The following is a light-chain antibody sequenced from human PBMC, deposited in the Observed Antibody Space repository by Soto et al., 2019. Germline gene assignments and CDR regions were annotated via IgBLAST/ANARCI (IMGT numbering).Light chain of an antibody. CDR1: SSDVGGYNY. CDR3: SSYTSSSTLEGV. CDR2: EVS. V-gene: IGLV2-14*01. J-gene: IGLJ2*01. Sequence: QYALTQPASVSGSPGQSITISCTGTSSDVGGYNYVSWYQQHPGKAPKLMIYEVSNRPSGVSNRFSGSKSGNTASLTISGLQAEDEADYYCSSYTSSSTLEGVFGGGTKLTVL.